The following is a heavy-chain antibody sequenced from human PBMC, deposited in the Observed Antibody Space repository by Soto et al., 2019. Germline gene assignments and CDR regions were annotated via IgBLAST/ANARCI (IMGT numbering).Heavy chain of an antibody. Sequence: PGESLKISCKGSGYSFTSYWIGWVRQMPGKGLEWMGIICPGDSDTRYSPSFQGQVTISADKSISTAYLQWSSLKASDTAMYYCARLHRYYDTLTGKYYYYMDVWGKGTTVTVSS. J-gene: IGHJ6*03. D-gene: IGHD3-9*01. CDR3: ARLHRYYDTLTGKYYYYMDV. CDR2: ICPGDSDT. CDR1: GYSFTSYW. V-gene: IGHV5-51*01.